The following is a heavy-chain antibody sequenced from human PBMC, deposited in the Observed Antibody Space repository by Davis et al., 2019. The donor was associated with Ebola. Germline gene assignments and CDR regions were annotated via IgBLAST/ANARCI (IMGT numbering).Heavy chain of an antibody. V-gene: IGHV3-30-3*01. D-gene: IGHD3-16*01. CDR2: ISYDGSNK. CDR1: GFTFSSYA. Sequence: GGSLRLSCAASGFTFSSYAMHWVRQAPGKGLEWVAVISYDGSNKYYADSVKGRFTISRDNSKNTLYLQMNSLRAEDTAVYSCVKDYIVGGVISYAMDVWGQGTTVTVSS. J-gene: IGHJ6*02. CDR3: VKDYIVGGVISYAMDV.